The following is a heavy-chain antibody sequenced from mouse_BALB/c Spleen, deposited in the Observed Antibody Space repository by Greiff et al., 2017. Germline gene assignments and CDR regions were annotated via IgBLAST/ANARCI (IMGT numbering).Heavy chain of an antibody. Sequence: VQLQQSGPELVKPGASVKISCKASGYAFSSSWMNWVKQRPGQGLEWIGRIYPGDGDTNYNGKFKGKATLTADKSSSTAYMQLSSLTSVDSAVYFCARDYGCDYWGQGTTLTVSS. V-gene: IGHV1-82*01. CDR2: IYPGDGDT. CDR3: ARDYGCDY. CDR1: GYAFSSSW. J-gene: IGHJ2*01. D-gene: IGHD1-1*01.